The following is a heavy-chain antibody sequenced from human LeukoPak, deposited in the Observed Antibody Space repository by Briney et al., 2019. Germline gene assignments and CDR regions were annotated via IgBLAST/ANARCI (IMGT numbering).Heavy chain of an antibody. J-gene: IGHJ5*02. V-gene: IGHV3-23*01. D-gene: IGHD4-17*01. CDR1: GFTFSSYA. CDR2: ISGSGGST. Sequence: PGGSLRLSCAASGFTFSSYAMSWVRQAPGKGLEWVSAISGSGGSTYYADSVKGRFTISRDNPKNTLYLQMNSLRAEDTAVYYCAKVGNGDYSNWFDPWGQGTLVTVSS. CDR3: AKVGNGDYSNWFDP.